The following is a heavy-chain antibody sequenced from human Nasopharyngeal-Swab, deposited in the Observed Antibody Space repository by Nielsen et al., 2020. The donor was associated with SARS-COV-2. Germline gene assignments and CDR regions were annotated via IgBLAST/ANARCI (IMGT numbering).Heavy chain of an antibody. CDR1: GFTFSSYS. CDR3: ARGQYCSSTSCYARGYYYYYGMDV. V-gene: IGHV3-21*01. Sequence: GGSLKISCAASGFTFSSYSMNWVRQAPGKGLEWVSSISSSSSYIYYADSVKGRFTISRDNAKNSLYLQMNSLRAEDTAVYYRARGQYCSSTSCYARGYYYYYGMDVWGQGTTVTVSS. CDR2: ISSSSSYI. J-gene: IGHJ6*02. D-gene: IGHD2-2*01.